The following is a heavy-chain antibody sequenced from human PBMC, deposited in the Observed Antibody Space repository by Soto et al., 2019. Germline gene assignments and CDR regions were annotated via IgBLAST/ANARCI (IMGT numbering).Heavy chain of an antibody. J-gene: IGHJ5*02. D-gene: IGHD1-26*01. Sequence: QVQLVESGGGVVQPGRSLRLSCAASGFTFSSYAMHWVRQAPGKGLEWVAVISYDGSNKYYADSVKGRFTISRDNSKNTLYLQMNSLRAEDTAVYYCERGRGLPRGSWFDPWGQGTLVTVSS. CDR2: ISYDGSNK. CDR3: ERGRGLPRGSWFDP. CDR1: GFTFSSYA. V-gene: IGHV3-30-3*01.